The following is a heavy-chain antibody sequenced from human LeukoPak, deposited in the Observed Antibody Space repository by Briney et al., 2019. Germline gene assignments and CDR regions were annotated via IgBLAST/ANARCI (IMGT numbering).Heavy chain of an antibody. V-gene: IGHV3-30*19. CDR3: ARGMVSY. D-gene: IGHD2-8*01. Sequence: GSLRLSCSASGFTFSGFGMHWVRQAPGKGLEWVAVISYDGSNKYYADSVKGRFTISRDNSKNTLYLQMNSLRAEDTAVYYCARGMVSYWGQGTLVTVSS. J-gene: IGHJ4*02. CDR1: GFTFSGFG. CDR2: ISYDGSNK.